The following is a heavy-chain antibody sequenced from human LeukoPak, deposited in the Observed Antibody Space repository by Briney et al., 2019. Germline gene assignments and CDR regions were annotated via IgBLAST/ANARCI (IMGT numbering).Heavy chain of an antibody. V-gene: IGHV3-30-3*01. CDR3: ARDRANGDYPSLEIDY. J-gene: IGHJ4*02. CDR1: GFTFSNYM. Sequence: GGSLRLSCAASGFTFSNYMMHWVRQAPGKGLEWVAVISYDGSNKYYADSVKGRFTISRDNSKNTLYLQMNSLRAEDTAVYYCARDRANGDYPSLEIDYWGQGTLVTVSS. CDR2: ISYDGSNK. D-gene: IGHD4-17*01.